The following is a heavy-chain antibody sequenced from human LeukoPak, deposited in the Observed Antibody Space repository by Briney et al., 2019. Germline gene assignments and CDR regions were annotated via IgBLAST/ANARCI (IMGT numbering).Heavy chain of an antibody. CDR2: IYYSGST. CDR3: ARGGTLMTMVN. V-gene: IGHV4-39*07. CDR1: GGSVSRGGYY. D-gene: IGHD4/OR15-4a*01. J-gene: IGHJ4*02. Sequence: SETLSLTCSVSGGSVSRGGYYWGWIRQPPGKGLEWIGTIYYSGSTYYDPSLKSRVTISVDTSKNQFSLNLNSVTAADTAVYYCARGGTLMTMVNWGQGTLVTVSS.